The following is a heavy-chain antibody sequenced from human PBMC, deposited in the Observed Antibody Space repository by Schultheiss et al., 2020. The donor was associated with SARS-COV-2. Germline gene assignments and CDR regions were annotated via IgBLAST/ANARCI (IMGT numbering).Heavy chain of an antibody. D-gene: IGHD3-3*01. CDR1: GFTFSTYN. Sequence: GGSLRLSCAASGFTFSTYNMNWVRQAPGMGLEWVSYISSSSSTIYYGDSVKGRFTVSRDNAKNSLYLQMNSLRDEDTAVYYCARDLRFLEWPSYFYYGMDVWGQGTTVTVSS. V-gene: IGHV3-48*02. CDR3: ARDLRFLEWPSYFYYGMDV. CDR2: ISSSSSTI. J-gene: IGHJ6*02.